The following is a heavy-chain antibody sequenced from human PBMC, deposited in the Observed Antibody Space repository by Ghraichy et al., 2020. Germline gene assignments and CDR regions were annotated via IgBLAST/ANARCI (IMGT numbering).Heavy chain of an antibody. J-gene: IGHJ6*02. CDR2: IHYSGST. CDR3: ARDGSSVYDWSIGMDV. V-gene: IGHV4-39*07. CDR1: GGSISSSSFY. Sequence: SETLSLTCTVSGGSISSSSFYWGWIRQPPGKGLEWIGSIHYSGSTYYNPSLKSRATISVDTSKNQFCLKLSSLTAADTAVYYCARDGSSVYDWSIGMDVWGQGTTVAVSS. D-gene: IGHD5/OR15-5a*01.